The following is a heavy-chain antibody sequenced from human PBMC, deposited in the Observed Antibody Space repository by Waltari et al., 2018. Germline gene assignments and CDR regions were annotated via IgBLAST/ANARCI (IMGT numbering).Heavy chain of an antibody. J-gene: IGHJ4*02. CDR3: AGHCSGGSCYDFDY. D-gene: IGHD2-15*01. Sequence: EVQLVESGGGLIQPGGSLRLSCAASGFTVSSHYMSWVRQAPGKGLEWVSVIYSGGSTYYADAVKGRFTISRDNSKNTLYLQMNSLRAEDTAVYYCAGHCSGGSCYDFDYWGQGTLVTVSS. CDR1: GFTVSSHY. CDR2: IYSGGST. V-gene: IGHV3-53*01.